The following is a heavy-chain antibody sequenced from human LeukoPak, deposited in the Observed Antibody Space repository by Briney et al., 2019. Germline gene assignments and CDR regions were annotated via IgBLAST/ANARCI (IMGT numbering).Heavy chain of an antibody. CDR1: GYNFRDYF. V-gene: IGHV1-46*01. CDR3: ARGPLAVAGWFDP. D-gene: IGHD6-19*01. Sequence: ASVKVSCKASGYNFRDYFIHWVRQAPGQGLEWMGIINPSGGSTSYAQKFQGRVTMTRDISTSTVYMELSSLRSEDTAVYYCARGPLAVAGWFDPWGQGTLVTVSS. J-gene: IGHJ5*02. CDR2: INPSGGST.